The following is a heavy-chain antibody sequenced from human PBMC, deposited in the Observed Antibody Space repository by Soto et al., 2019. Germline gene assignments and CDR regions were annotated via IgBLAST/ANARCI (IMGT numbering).Heavy chain of an antibody. CDR3: AIYSSGWYPLDY. CDR1: GFTFSSYG. CDR2: ISYDGSNK. V-gene: IGHV3-30*03. D-gene: IGHD6-19*01. Sequence: PGGSLRLSCAASGFTFSSYGMHWVRQAPGKGLEWVAVISYDGSNKYYADTVKGRFTISRDNSKNTLYLKMNSLRAEDTSVYYCAIYSSGWYPLDYWGQGTLVTVSS. J-gene: IGHJ4*02.